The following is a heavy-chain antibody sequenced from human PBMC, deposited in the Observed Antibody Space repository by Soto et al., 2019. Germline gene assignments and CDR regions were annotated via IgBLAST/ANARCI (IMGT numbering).Heavy chain of an antibody. Sequence: EVQVLESGGGMVQPGGSLRLSCAASGFTFSSYAMSWVRQAPGKGLEWVSATSGSGGSTYYADSVKGRFPISRDNSRNTLYLQMNSLRAEDTAIYYGAKNGGYRSGWYYFAYWGQGTLVTDSS. V-gene: IGHV3-23*01. CDR1: GFTFSSYA. J-gene: IGHJ4*02. CDR3: AKNGGYRSGWYYFAY. D-gene: IGHD6-19*01. CDR2: TSGSGGST.